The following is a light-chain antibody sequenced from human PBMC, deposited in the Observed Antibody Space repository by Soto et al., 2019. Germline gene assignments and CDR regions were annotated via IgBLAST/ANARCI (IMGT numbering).Light chain of an antibody. Sequence: QLVLTQSPSASASLGASVKLTCTLSSGHSNYVIAWHQQQPEKGPRFLMKLDSAGSHSKGDGVPDRFSGSSSGAERYLTISSLQSEDEADYYCQTWGTGIQVFGGGTKVIVL. CDR2: LDSAGSH. CDR3: QTWGTGIQV. CDR1: SGHSNYV. J-gene: IGLJ3*02. V-gene: IGLV4-69*01.